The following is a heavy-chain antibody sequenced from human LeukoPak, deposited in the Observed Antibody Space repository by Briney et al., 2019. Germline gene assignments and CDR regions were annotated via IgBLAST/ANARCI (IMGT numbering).Heavy chain of an antibody. CDR2: IYSGGST. V-gene: IGHV3-66*01. D-gene: IGHD1-26*01. CDR1: GFTVSSNY. CDR3: ARDTAIVGATPGY. Sequence: PGGSLRLSCAASGFTVSSNYMSWVRQAPGKGLEWVSVIYSGGSTYYADSVKGRFTISRDNSKNTLYLQMNSLRAEDTAVYYCARDTAIVGATPGYWGQGTLVTVSS. J-gene: IGHJ4*02.